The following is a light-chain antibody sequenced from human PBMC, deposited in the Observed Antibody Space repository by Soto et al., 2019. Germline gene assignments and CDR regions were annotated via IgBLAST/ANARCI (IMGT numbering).Light chain of an antibody. Sequence: DIQMTQSPSSLSASVGDRVTITCQASQDIRNYLNWYQQKPGKAPKLLIYDASNLQTGVPSRFSGSGSETDFTFTISSLQPEDIATYYCQQYDNLPMYTFGQGTKLEI. V-gene: IGKV1-33*01. J-gene: IGKJ2*01. CDR1: QDIRNY. CDR3: QQYDNLPMYT. CDR2: DAS.